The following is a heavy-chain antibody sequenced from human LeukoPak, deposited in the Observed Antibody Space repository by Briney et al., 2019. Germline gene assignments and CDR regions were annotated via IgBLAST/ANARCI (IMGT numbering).Heavy chain of an antibody. J-gene: IGHJ6*02. V-gene: IGHV4-59*01. CDR3: ARVVAVLAYGMDV. Sequence: PSETLSLTCTVSGGSISSYYWSWIRQPPGKGLEWIGYIYYSGSTNYNPSLKGRVTISVDTSKNQFSLKLSSVTAADTAVYYCARVVAVLAYGMDVWGQGTTVTVSS. CDR1: GGSISSYY. D-gene: IGHD2-15*01. CDR2: IYYSGST.